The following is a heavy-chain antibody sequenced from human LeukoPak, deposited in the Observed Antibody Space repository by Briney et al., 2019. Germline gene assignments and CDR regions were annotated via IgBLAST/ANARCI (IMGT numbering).Heavy chain of an antibody. J-gene: IGHJ4*02. CDR1: GFTFSSYA. D-gene: IGHD6-6*01. Sequence: GGSLRLSCAASGFTFSSYAMSWVRQAPGKGLEWVSAISGSGFTYYADSVKGRFTISRDNSKNTLYLQMNSLRAEDTADYYCARGLYSSSPWGQGTLVTVSS. CDR2: ISGSGFT. CDR3: ARGLYSSSP. V-gene: IGHV3-23*01.